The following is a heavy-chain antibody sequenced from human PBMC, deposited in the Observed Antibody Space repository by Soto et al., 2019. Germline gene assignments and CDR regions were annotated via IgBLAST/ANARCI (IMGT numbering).Heavy chain of an antibody. CDR2: INYGGTT. V-gene: IGHV4-39*01. CDR1: GDSITGENW. Sequence: QPQLQESGPGLVKPSETLSLTCAVSGDSITGENWWTWVRQPPGKGSEWNGSINYGGTTYYNPSLKSRVTMSVDTSKNQFFLKLSSVTAADTTVFYCARQRGLGKWYFDFWGQGTLVTVSS. D-gene: IGHD1-26*01. J-gene: IGHJ4*02. CDR3: ARQRGLGKWYFDF.